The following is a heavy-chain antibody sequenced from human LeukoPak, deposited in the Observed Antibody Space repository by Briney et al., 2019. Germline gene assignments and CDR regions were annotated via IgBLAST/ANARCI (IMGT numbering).Heavy chain of an antibody. CDR3: ARHEPLSYYGSGSYPLPDY. J-gene: IGHJ4*02. CDR1: GYSFTSYW. Sequence: GESLKISCKGSGYSFTSYWIGWVRQMPGKGLEWMGIIYPGDSHTRYSPPFQGQDTISSDKSIGTAYLQWSSLKASDTAMYYCARHEPLSYYGSGSYPLPDYWGQGSLVTVCS. CDR2: IYPGDSHT. D-gene: IGHD3-10*01. V-gene: IGHV5-51*01.